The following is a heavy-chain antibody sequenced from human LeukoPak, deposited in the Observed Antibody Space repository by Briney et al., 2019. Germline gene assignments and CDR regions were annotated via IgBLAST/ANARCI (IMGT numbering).Heavy chain of an antibody. J-gene: IGHJ4*02. CDR1: GGSISSYY. CDR2: IYYSGST. D-gene: IGHD3-10*01. Sequence: PSETLSLTCTVSGGSISSYYWSWIRQPPGKGLEWIGYIYYSGSTNYNPSLKSRVTISVDTSKNQFSLKLSSVTAADTAVYYCARSRVRGVIILFDYWGQGTLVTVSS. CDR3: ARSRVRGVIILFDY. V-gene: IGHV4-59*08.